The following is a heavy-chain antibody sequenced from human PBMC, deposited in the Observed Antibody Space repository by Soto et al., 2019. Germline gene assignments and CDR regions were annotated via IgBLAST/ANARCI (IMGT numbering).Heavy chain of an antibody. V-gene: IGHV3-30-3*01. D-gene: IGHD3-22*01. CDR2: ISYDGSNK. Sequence: GGSLRLSCAASGFTFSSYAMHWVRQAPGKGLEWVAVISYDGSNKYYADSVKGRFTISRDNSKNTLYLQMNSLRAEDTAVYYCAGPAAFGSSGYYFDWGQGTLVTVSS. CDR3: AGPAAFGSSGYYFD. CDR1: GFTFSSYA. J-gene: IGHJ4*02.